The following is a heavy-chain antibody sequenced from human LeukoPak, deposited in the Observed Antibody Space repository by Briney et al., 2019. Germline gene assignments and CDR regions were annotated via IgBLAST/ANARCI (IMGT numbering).Heavy chain of an antibody. Sequence: PGGSLRLSCAASGFTFSSYSMNWVRQAPGKGLEWVSSIISSSSYIYYADSVKGRFTISRDNAKNSLYLQMSSLRAEDTAVYYCARDHPNYGGNSREFDYWGQGTLVTVSS. CDR3: ARDHPNYGGNSREFDY. CDR2: IISSSSYI. J-gene: IGHJ4*02. D-gene: IGHD4-23*01. CDR1: GFTFSSYS. V-gene: IGHV3-21*01.